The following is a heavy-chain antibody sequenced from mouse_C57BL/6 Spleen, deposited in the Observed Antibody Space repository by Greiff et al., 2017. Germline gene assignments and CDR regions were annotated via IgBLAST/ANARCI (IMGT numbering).Heavy chain of an antibody. Sequence: LVESGAELVKPGASVKLSCKASGYTFTEYTIHWVKQRSGQGLEWIGWFYPGSGSIKYNEKFKDKATLTADKSSSTVYMELSRLTSVDSAVYFCARHEELSRAMDYWGQGTSVTVSS. CDR2: FYPGSGSI. J-gene: IGHJ4*01. D-gene: IGHD1-1*02. V-gene: IGHV1-62-2*01. CDR1: GYTFTEYT. CDR3: ARHEELSRAMDY.